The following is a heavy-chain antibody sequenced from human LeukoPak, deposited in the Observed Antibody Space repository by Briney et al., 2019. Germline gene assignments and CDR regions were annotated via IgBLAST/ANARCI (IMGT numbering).Heavy chain of an antibody. J-gene: IGHJ4*02. CDR3: ARNRLYCSSTSCYASPPDY. CDR2: ISSSSNTI. Sequence: PGGSLRLSCAASGFTFTSYSMNWVRQAPGKGLEWVSYISSSSNTIYYADSVKGRFTISRDNAKNSLYLQMNSLRDEDTAVYYCARNRLYCSSTSCYASPPDYWGQGTLVTVSS. CDR1: GFTFTSYS. V-gene: IGHV3-48*02. D-gene: IGHD2-2*01.